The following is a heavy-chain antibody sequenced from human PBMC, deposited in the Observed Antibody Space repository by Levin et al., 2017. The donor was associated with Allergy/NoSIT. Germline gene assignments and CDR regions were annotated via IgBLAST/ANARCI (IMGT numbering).Heavy chain of an antibody. CDR2: ISSNTRTI. Sequence: GGSLRLSCAASGFTFSNYNMNWVRQAPGKGLVWLSYISSNTRTIYYASSLKGRFTVSRDNAKNSLYLQMNSLRDDDTAVYYCVREGGWWPPYYFDYWGQGAPVTVSS. CDR1: GFTFSNYN. V-gene: IGHV3-48*02. CDR3: VREGGWWPPYYFDY. J-gene: IGHJ4*02. D-gene: IGHD2-15*01.